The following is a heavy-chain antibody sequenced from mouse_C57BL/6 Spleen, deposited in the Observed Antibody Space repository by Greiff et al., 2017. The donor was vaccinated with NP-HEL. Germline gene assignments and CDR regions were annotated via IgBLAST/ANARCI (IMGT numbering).Heavy chain of an antibody. CDR3: AIGGQLRLRGRDYYAMDY. D-gene: IGHD3-2*02. CDR2: INPNNGGT. V-gene: IGHV1-26*01. J-gene: IGHJ4*01. Sequence: EVQLQESGPELVKPGASVKISCKASGYTFTDYYMNWVKQSHGKSLEWIGDINPNNGGTSYNQKFKGKATLTVDKSSSTAYMELRSLTSEDSAVYYCAIGGQLRLRGRDYYAMDYWGQGTSVTVSS. CDR1: GYTFTDYY.